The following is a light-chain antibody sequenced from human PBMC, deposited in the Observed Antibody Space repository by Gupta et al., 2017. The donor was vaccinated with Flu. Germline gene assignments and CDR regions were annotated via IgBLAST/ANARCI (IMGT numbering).Light chain of an antibody. CDR1: HSISIW. CDR2: KAS. V-gene: IGKV1-5*03. Sequence: DAQMTQSPSTLSASVGDRVTITCRASHSISIWLAWYQQKPGKAPKLLIYKASDLESGVPSRFSGSGSGTEFTLTSSSLQPDDFATYYCQQYNSYSITFGQGTRLEIK. J-gene: IGKJ5*01. CDR3: QQYNSYSIT.